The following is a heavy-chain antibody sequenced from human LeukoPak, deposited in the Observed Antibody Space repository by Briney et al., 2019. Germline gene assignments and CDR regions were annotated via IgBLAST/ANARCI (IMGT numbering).Heavy chain of an antibody. CDR1: GGTFSSYA. J-gene: IGHJ4*02. CDR2: IIPIFGTA. Sequence: ASVKVSCKASGGTFSSYAISWVRQAPGQGLEWMGGIIPIFGTANYAQKFQGRVTITADESTSTAYMELSSLGSEDTAVYYCASVSYYYDSSGYRHDYWGQGTLVTVSS. CDR3: ASVSYYYDSSGYRHDY. V-gene: IGHV1-69*13. D-gene: IGHD3-22*01.